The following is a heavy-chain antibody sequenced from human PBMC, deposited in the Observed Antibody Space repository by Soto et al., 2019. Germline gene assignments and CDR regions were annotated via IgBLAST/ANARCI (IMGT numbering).Heavy chain of an antibody. V-gene: IGHV3-23*01. J-gene: IGHJ4*02. D-gene: IGHD3-10*01. CDR3: AKSTSYYGSGSSRTQIPYYFDY. CDR2: ISGSGGST. Sequence: GGSLRLSCAASGFTFSSYAMSWVRQAPGKGLEWVSAISGSGGSTYYADSVKGRFTISRDNSKNTLYLQMNSLRAEDTAVYYCAKSTSYYGSGSSRTQIPYYFDYWGQGTLVTV. CDR1: GFTFSSYA.